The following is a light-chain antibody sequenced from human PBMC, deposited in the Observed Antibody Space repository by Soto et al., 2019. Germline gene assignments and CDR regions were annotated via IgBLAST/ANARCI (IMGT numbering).Light chain of an antibody. CDR2: GAS. Sequence: ETVLTQSPGTLSLSPGERATLSCRASQAVSSSYLAWYQQKPGQAPRLLISGASGRATGVPDRFSGSGSGTDFTLTIGRLESEDFAVYYCQQYGSLPWTFGQGTKVDIK. V-gene: IGKV3-20*01. CDR1: QAVSSSY. J-gene: IGKJ1*01. CDR3: QQYGSLPWT.